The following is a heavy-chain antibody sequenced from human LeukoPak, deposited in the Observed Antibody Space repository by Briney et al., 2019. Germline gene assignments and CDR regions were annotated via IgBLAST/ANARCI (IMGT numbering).Heavy chain of an antibody. D-gene: IGHD3-22*01. J-gene: IGHJ4*02. CDR3: ARGRRYDSSGYYYR. CDR1: GYTFTSYG. Sequence: ASVKVSCKASGYTFTSYGISWVRQAPGRGLEWMGWISAYNGNTNYAQKLQGRVTMTTDTSTSTAYMELRSLRSDDTAVYYCARGRRYDSSGYYYRWGQGTLVTVSS. V-gene: IGHV1-18*01. CDR2: ISAYNGNT.